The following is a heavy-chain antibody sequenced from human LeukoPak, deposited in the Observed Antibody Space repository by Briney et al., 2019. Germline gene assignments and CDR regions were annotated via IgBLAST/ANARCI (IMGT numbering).Heavy chain of an antibody. CDR3: ARGYSYGSAPIDY. CDR2: IIPIFGTA. J-gene: IGHJ4*02. Sequence: SVKVSCKASGGTFSSYAISWVRQAPGQGLEWMGGIIPIFGTANYAQKFQGRVTITADESTSTAYMELSSLRSEDAAVYYCARGYSYGSAPIDYWGQGTLVTVSS. CDR1: GGTFSSYA. D-gene: IGHD5-18*01. V-gene: IGHV1-69*13.